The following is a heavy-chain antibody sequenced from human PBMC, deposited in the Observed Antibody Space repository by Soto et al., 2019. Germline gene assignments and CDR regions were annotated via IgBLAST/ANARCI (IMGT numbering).Heavy chain of an antibody. CDR2: ISAYNGNT. D-gene: IGHD5-12*01. CDR1: GYTFTSYG. V-gene: IGHV1-18*01. Sequence: ASVKVSCKASGYTFTSYGISWVRQAPGQGLEWMGWISAYNGNTNYAQKLQGRVTMTTDTSTSTAYMELRNLRSDDTAVYYCARVRWATIPQYYFDYWGQGTLVTVSS. J-gene: IGHJ4*02. CDR3: ARVRWATIPQYYFDY.